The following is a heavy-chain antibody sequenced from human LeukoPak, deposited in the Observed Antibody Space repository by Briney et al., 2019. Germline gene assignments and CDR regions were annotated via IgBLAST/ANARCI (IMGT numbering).Heavy chain of an antibody. V-gene: IGHV3-66*01. CDR1: GFIVNNNY. CDR2: FYSDGTT. Sequence: GGSLRLSCVVSGFIVNNNYINWVRQAPGKGLEWVSVFYSDGTTYHADSVKGRFTTSRDDSKNMVFLQMNSLRVEDAAVYYCSKDLTSDFGGDLDPWGQGTLVTVSS. J-gene: IGHJ5*02. CDR3: SKDLTSDFGGDLDP. D-gene: IGHD3-10*01.